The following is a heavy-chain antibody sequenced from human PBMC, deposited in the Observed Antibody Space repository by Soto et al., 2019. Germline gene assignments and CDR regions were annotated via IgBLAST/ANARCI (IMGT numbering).Heavy chain of an antibody. V-gene: IGHV1-69*01. CDR1: GGTFSSYA. Sequence: QVQLVQSGAEVKKPGSSVKVSCKASGGTFSSYAISWVRQAPGQGLEWMGGIIPIFGTANYAQKFQGRVTITEDESTSTAYMELSSLRSEDTAVYYCARGYAFWSGYYTVTTYYSYYGMDVWGQGTTVTVSS. CDR2: IIPIFGTA. CDR3: ARGYAFWSGYYTVTTYYSYYGMDV. D-gene: IGHD3-3*01. J-gene: IGHJ6*02.